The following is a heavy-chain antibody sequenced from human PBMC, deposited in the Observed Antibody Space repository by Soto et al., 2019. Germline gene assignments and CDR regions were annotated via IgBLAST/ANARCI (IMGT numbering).Heavy chain of an antibody. V-gene: IGHV4-59*11. Sequence: PXGTLSLTCTVSSGSTSPHYWSWIRQSPGKGLEWIAYIYFTGSTNYNPSLKSRVTISIDTSKNQFSLKLTSVTAADTAVYYCARGGSWFDPWGQGTLVTVSS. CDR2: IYFTGST. CDR3: ARGGSWFDP. CDR1: SGSTSPHY. J-gene: IGHJ5*02.